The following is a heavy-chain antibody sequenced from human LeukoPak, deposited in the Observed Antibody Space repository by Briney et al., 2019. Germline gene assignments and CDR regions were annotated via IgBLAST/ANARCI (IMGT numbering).Heavy chain of an antibody. V-gene: IGHV1-2*02. Sequence: ASVKVSCKASGYTFTGYYMHWVRQAPGQGLEWMGWINPNSGGTNYAQKFQGRVTMTRDTSISTAYMELSRLRSDDTAVYYCARDSITMVRGVTGDYWGQGTLVTVSS. CDR2: INPNSGGT. D-gene: IGHD3-10*01. J-gene: IGHJ4*02. CDR1: GYTFTGYY. CDR3: ARDSITMVRGVTGDY.